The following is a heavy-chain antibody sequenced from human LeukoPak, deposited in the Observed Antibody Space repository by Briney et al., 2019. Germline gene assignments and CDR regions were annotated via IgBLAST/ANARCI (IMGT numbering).Heavy chain of an antibody. V-gene: IGHV3-7*01. CDR1: GFTFSSYW. CDR2: IKQDGSEK. J-gene: IGHJ4*02. Sequence: PGGSLRLSCAASGFTFSSYWMSWVRQAPGKGLEWVANIKQDGSEKYYVDSVKGRFTISRDNAKNSLYLQMNSLRAEDTAVYYCARDSVRYGDHRTLVYWGQGTLVTVSS. CDR3: ARDSVRYGDHRTLVY. D-gene: IGHD4-17*01.